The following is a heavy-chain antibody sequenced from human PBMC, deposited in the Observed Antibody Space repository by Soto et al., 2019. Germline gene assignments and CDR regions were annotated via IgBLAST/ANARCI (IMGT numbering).Heavy chain of an antibody. CDR3: ARISAIFGVIMHFEN. D-gene: IGHD3-3*01. J-gene: IGHJ4*02. V-gene: IGHV3-72*01. CDR1: GFTLSDHY. CDR2: SRNKANRYST. Sequence: EVQLVESGGGLVQPGGSLRLSCAASGFTLSDHYMDWVRQAPGQGLEWVGRSRNKANRYSTEYAASVKGRFSISRDDSKNSVYLQLTSLKSEDTAVYYCARISAIFGVIMHFENWGQGTLVTVSS.